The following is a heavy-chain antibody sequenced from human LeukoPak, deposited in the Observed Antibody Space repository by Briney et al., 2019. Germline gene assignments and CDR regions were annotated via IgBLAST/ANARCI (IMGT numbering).Heavy chain of an antibody. CDR2: MNPNSCNT. CDR1: GYTFTSYD. CDR3: VWAHHIVVVTASDLFDY. J-gene: IGHJ4*02. Sequence: GASVKVSCKASGYTFTSYDINWVRQATGQGLEWMGWMNPNSCNTGYAQKFQGRVTMTRDTSTSTVYMELSSLRSEDTAVYYCVWAHHIVVVTASDLFDYWGQGTLVTVSS. V-gene: IGHV1-8*01. D-gene: IGHD2-21*02.